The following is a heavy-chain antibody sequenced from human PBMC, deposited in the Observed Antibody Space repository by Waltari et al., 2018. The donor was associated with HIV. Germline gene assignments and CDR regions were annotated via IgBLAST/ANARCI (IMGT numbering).Heavy chain of an antibody. V-gene: IGHV1-2*02. D-gene: IGHD3-10*01. CDR1: GYPFTGYY. CDR3: ARGPPYYYGLGSPGGGWFDP. J-gene: IGHJ5*02. Sequence: QVQLVQPGAEVKKPGASGKVSCKAYGYPFTGYYMHCARQAPGQGLEWMGWINPNSGGTNYAQKFQGRVTMTRDTSISTAYMELSRLRSDDTAVYYCARGPPYYYGLGSPGGGWFDPWGQGTLVTVSS. CDR2: INPNSGGT.